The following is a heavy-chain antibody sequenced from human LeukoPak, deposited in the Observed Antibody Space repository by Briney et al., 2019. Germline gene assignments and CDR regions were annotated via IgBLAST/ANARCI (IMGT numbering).Heavy chain of an antibody. D-gene: IGHD1-7*01. V-gene: IGHV3-7*01. CDR3: ARGDDGNWNL. CDR1: GGSISSGGYS. Sequence: PSETLSLTCAVSGGSISSGGYSWSWVRQAPGKGLEWVANINQDESVGYYVDSVKGRFTISRDNARNSLYLQMNSLRAADTAVYYCARGDDGNWNLGGQGTLVTVSS. CDR2: INQDESVG. J-gene: IGHJ4*02.